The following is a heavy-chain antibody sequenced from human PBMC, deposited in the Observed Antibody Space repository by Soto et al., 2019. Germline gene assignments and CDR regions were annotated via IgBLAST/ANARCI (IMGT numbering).Heavy chain of an antibody. CDR3: ARTDIVTTNCFDP. CDR1: GESFIGYY. V-gene: IGHV4-34*02. D-gene: IGHD5-12*01. Sequence: QVHLQQWGAGLLKPSETLSLTCAVYGESFIGYYWTWLRQPPGKGLEWIGEINHRGSANYTPSLKSRVTISVDTSNNQFSLKLSSVTAADTSVYYCARTDIVTTNCFDPWGQGTLVTVSS. CDR2: INHRGSA. J-gene: IGHJ5*02.